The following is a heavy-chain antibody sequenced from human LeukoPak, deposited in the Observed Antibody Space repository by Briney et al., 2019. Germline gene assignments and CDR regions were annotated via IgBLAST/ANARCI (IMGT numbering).Heavy chain of an antibody. V-gene: IGHV2-5*02. Sequence: SGPTLVNPTQTLTLTCTFSGFSRSTSGVGVGWIRQPPGKALEWLALIYWGDDKRYSTSLKSRLTITRATSKNHVFLTMTNVGPVDTATYYCAHRKGYCSGGYCYPHFDYWGQGTLVTVSS. CDR2: IYWGDDK. CDR1: GFSRSTSGVG. J-gene: IGHJ4*02. CDR3: AHRKGYCSGGYCYPHFDY. D-gene: IGHD2-15*01.